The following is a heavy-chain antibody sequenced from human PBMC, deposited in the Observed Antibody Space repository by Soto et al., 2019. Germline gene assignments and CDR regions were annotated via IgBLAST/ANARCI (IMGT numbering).Heavy chain of an antibody. J-gene: IGHJ4*02. D-gene: IGHD1-26*01. V-gene: IGHV3-48*03. CDR3: VRGTIVGATFTY. CDR1: GFTFTSYD. Sequence: GGSLRLSCAASGFTFTSYDMNWVRQAPGKGLEWLSYISSSGDTKNYADSVQGRFTVSIDNAKHTLYLQMNSLRIEDTAVYYCVRGTIVGATFTYWGQGTLVTVSS. CDR2: ISSSGDTK.